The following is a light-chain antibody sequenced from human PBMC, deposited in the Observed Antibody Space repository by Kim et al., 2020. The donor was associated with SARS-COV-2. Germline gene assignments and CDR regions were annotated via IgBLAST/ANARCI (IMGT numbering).Light chain of an antibody. V-gene: IGLV3-19*01. J-gene: IGLJ3*02. Sequence: SSELTQDPAVSVALGQTVRITCQGDSLRSYYASWYQQKPGQAPILVFYGKNNRPSGIPDRFSGSSSGNTASLTITGAQAEDEADYYCSSRDSSLNQRVFGGGTQLTVL. CDR3: SSRDSSLNQRV. CDR1: SLRSYY. CDR2: GKN.